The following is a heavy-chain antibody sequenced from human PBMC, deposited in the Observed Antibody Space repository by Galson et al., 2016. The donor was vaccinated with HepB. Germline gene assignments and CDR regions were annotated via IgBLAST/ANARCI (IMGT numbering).Heavy chain of an antibody. J-gene: IGHJ4*02. CDR3: ARDGGIPGAAFDI. CDR2: IGSRGDDT. D-gene: IGHD2-15*01. CDR1: GFTFSGYW. V-gene: IGHV3-21*01. Sequence: SLRLSCAASGFTFSGYWMTRVRQAPGKGLEWVSSIGSRGDDTYYADSVKGRFTVSRDNAKNSLYLQMNSLRDEDTAVYYCARDGGIPGAAFDIWGQGTLITVSS.